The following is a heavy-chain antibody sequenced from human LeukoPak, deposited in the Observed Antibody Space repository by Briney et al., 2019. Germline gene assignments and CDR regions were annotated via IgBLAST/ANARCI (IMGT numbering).Heavy chain of an antibody. D-gene: IGHD1-26*01. CDR1: GLTFSSYD. J-gene: IGHJ4*02. CDR2: ISSTSSAI. V-gene: IGHV3-48*04. Sequence: GGSLRLSCAASGLTFSSYDMSWVRQAPGKGLEWVSYISSTSSAIYYADSVKGRFTISRDNAKNSLYLQMSSLRAEDTAVYYCARVIGSYGDSAYWGQGTLVTVSS. CDR3: ARVIGSYGDSAY.